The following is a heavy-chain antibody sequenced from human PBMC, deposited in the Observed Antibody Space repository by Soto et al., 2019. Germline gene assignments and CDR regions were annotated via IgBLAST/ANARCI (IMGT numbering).Heavy chain of an antibody. V-gene: IGHV1-69*01. J-gene: IGHJ6*02. Sequence: QVQLVQSGAEVKKPGSSVKVSCKASGGTFSSYAISWVRQAPGQGLEWMGGIIPIFGTANYAQKFQGRVTITADESTSPAYMELSSLRSEDTAVYYCARDQGGSPAAMFGMDVWGQGTTVTVSS. D-gene: IGHD2-2*01. CDR1: GGTFSSYA. CDR2: IIPIFGTA. CDR3: ARDQGGSPAAMFGMDV.